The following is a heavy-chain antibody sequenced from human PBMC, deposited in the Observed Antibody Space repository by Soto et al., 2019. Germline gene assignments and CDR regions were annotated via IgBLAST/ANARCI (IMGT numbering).Heavy chain of an antibody. CDR3: ARGGYALNSFDP. CDR2: ISSSGSYI. D-gene: IGHD2-2*01. Sequence: EVQLVESGGGLVKPGGSLRLSCAASGFTFSSYSMGWVRQAPGKGLEWVAYISSSGSYIYYADSVKGRFTVSRDNAKKAVLLQMNSLRAEDTAVYYCARGGYALNSFDPWGQGTLVTVSS. J-gene: IGHJ5*02. CDR1: GFTFSSYS. V-gene: IGHV3-21*01.